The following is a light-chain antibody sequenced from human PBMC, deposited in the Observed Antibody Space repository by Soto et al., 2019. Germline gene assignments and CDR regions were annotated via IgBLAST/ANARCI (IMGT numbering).Light chain of an antibody. CDR2: DAS. Sequence: AIHLTQSPSSLSASVGDRVTITCRASQGISSALAWYQHKPGRPPRVLIYDASSLQSGVPSRFSGSESGTECTLTISSLQPEDSATYYCQQLNSYSFTFGQGTRLEIK. J-gene: IGKJ5*01. CDR3: QQLNSYSFT. V-gene: IGKV1-13*02. CDR1: QGISSA.